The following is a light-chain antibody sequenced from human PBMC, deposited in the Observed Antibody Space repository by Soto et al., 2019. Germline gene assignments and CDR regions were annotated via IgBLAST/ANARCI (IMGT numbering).Light chain of an antibody. J-gene: IGKJ4*01. CDR1: QTIGRNY. V-gene: IGKV3-20*01. Sequence: EIVLTQSPGTLSLSPGETATLSCRASQTIGRNYLAWYQQKPGQAPRLLIFGTSTRATGIPDRFSGSGSGTDFTLSISRLEPEDFAVYYCQQYANSPLLTFGGGTKLDIK. CDR3: QQYANSPLLT. CDR2: GTS.